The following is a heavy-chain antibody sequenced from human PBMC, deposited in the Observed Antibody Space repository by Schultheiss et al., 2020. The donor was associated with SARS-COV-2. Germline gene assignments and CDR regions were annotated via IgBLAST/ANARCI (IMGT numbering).Heavy chain of an antibody. J-gene: IGHJ4*02. CDR2: IYPGDSDT. V-gene: IGHV5-51*01. CDR1: GYSFTSYW. D-gene: IGHD3-22*01. Sequence: GESLKISCKGSGYSFTSYWIGWVRQMPGKGLEWMGIIYPGDSDTRYSPSFQGQVTISADKSISTAYLQWSSLKASDTAMYYCARAPGDYYDSSGYYPDYWGQGTLVTVSS. CDR3: ARAPGDYYDSSGYYPDY.